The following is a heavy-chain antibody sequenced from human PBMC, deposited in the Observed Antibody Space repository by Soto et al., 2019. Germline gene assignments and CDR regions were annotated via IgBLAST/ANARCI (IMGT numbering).Heavy chain of an antibody. D-gene: IGHD6-19*01. CDR3: AHRPSGWYLFDY. Sequence: QITLKESGPTLVRPTQTLTLTCTFSGFSLSTSGLGVGWIRQPPGKALEWLALIYWNDDKRYSPSLKARLTITKDTSKTQVVVTMTNMDPVDTAKYYGAHRPSGWYLFDYWGQGTLVTVSS. V-gene: IGHV2-5*01. J-gene: IGHJ4*02. CDR2: IYWNDDK. CDR1: GFSLSTSGLG.